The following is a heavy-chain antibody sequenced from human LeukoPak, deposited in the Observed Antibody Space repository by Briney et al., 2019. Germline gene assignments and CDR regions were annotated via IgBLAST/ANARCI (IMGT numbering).Heavy chain of an antibody. CDR1: GDTFISYG. V-gene: IGHV1-18*01. CDR2: ISANNANT. D-gene: IGHD2-2*01. CDR3: ASHKYRSSTSCYAFDI. Sequence: ASVKVSCKASGDTFISYGISWVRQAPGQGLEWMGWISANNANTNYAQKLQGRVTMTTDTSTNTAYMELRSLRSDDTAVYYCASHKYRSSTSCYAFDIWGQGTMVTVSS. J-gene: IGHJ3*02.